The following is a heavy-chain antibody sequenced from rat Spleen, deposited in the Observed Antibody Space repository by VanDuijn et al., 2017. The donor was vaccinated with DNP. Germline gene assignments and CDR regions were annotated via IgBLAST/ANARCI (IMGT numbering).Heavy chain of an antibody. Sequence: QVQLKESGPGLVQPSQTLSLTCTVSGFSLTSYGVTWVRQPPGKGLEWIGAIWSGGSTDYNSALKSRLSISRDTSKSQVLLKMNSLQTEDTAMYCCARLVYSSYMGYAMDAWGQGTLVTVSS. CDR1: GFSLTSYG. CDR3: ARLVYSSYMGYAMDA. V-gene: IGHV2-16*01. D-gene: IGHD1-2*01. J-gene: IGHJ4*01. CDR2: IWSGGST.